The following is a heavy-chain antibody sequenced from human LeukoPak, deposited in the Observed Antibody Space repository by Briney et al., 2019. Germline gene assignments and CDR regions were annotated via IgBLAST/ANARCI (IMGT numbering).Heavy chain of an antibody. CDR1: GVTFSSYA. J-gene: IGHJ4*02. Sequence: SVKVSCKASGVTFSSYAISWVRQAPGQGLEWMGRIIPIFGTANYAQKFQGRVTITTDESTSTAYMELSSLRSEDTAVYYCASSYAYPNSFDYWGQGTLVTVSS. CDR2: IIPIFGTA. V-gene: IGHV1-69*05. D-gene: IGHD2-2*01. CDR3: ASSYAYPNSFDY.